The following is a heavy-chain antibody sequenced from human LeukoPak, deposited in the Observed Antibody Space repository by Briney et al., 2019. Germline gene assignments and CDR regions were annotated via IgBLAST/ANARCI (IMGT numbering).Heavy chain of an antibody. V-gene: IGHV3-48*03. J-gene: IGHJ4*02. D-gene: IGHD2/OR15-2a*01. Sequence: RGSLRLSCAASGFTFSSYEMNWVRQAPGKGLEWVSYISSSGSTIYYADSVKGRFTISRDNAKNSLYLQMNSLRAEDTAVYYCARFPWASFLLYFDYWGQGTLVTVSS. CDR2: ISSSGSTI. CDR1: GFTFSSYE. CDR3: ARFPWASFLLYFDY.